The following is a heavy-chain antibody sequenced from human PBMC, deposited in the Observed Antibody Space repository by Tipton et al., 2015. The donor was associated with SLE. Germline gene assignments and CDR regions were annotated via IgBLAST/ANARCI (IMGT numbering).Heavy chain of an antibody. V-gene: IGHV1-8*01. Sequence: QLVQSGAEVKKPGASVKVSCKASGYTFTSYDINWVRQATGQGLEWMGWMNPNSGNTGYAQKFQGRVTMTRNTSISTAYMELSSLRPEDTAVYYCARGLGDYYDSSGRRWFDPWGQGTLVTVSS. D-gene: IGHD3-22*01. CDR1: GYTFTSYD. CDR2: MNPNSGNT. J-gene: IGHJ5*02. CDR3: ARGLGDYYDSSGRRWFDP.